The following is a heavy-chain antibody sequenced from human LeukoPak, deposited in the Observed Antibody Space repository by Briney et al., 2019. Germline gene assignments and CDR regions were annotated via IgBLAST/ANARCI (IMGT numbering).Heavy chain of an antibody. CDR1: GFTFDYYA. CDR3: ALGDSSVLTY. D-gene: IGHD6-19*01. Sequence: GGSLRLSCAASGFTFDYYAMPWVRQAPGKGLEWVSLISGDGGSTYYADSVKGRFTISRDNSKNSLYLQMNSLRTDDTALYYCALGDSSVLTYGGQGTLVTVSS. J-gene: IGHJ4*02. CDR2: ISGDGGST. V-gene: IGHV3-43*02.